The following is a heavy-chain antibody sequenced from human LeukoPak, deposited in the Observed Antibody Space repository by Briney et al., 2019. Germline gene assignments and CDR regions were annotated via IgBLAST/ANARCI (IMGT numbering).Heavy chain of an antibody. CDR3: ATGIAVAGTRFDP. J-gene: IGHJ5*02. Sequence: ASVKVSCKVSGYTLTELSMHWVRQAPGRGLEWMGGFDPEDGETIYAQKFQGRVTMTEDTSTDTAYMELSSLRSEDTAVYYCATGIAVAGTRFDPWGQGTLVTVSS. CDR1: GYTLTELS. V-gene: IGHV1-24*01. CDR2: FDPEDGET. D-gene: IGHD6-19*01.